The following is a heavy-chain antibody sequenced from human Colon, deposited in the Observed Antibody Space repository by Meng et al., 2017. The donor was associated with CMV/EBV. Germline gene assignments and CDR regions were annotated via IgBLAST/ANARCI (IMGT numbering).Heavy chain of an antibody. Sequence: GESLKISCVASGFTFSSYWMSWVRQAPGKGLEWVANIKQDGSEKYYVDSVKGRFTIFRDNAKNSLYLQMNSLRAEDTAVYYCARLAYCSSTSCPPYYYYGMDVWGQGTTVTVSS. J-gene: IGHJ6*02. V-gene: IGHV3-7*01. CDR1: GFTFSSYW. CDR2: IKQDGSEK. D-gene: IGHD2-2*01. CDR3: ARLAYCSSTSCPPYYYYGMDV.